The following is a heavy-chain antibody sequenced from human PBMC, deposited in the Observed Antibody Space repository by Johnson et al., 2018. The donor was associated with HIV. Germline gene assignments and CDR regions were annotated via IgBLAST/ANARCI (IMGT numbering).Heavy chain of an antibody. D-gene: IGHD1-26*01. J-gene: IGHJ3*02. CDR3: AKDIGAGAAPMYALDI. CDR1: GFTFDDYA. V-gene: IGHV3-9*01. Sequence: VQLVESGGGLVQPGRSLRLSCAASGFTFDDYAMHWVRQAPGKGLEWVSGISWNSGSIGYADSVKGRFTISRDNAKNSLYLQMNSLRAEDTALYYCAKDIGAGAAPMYALDIWGQGTMVTVSS. CDR2: ISWNSGSI.